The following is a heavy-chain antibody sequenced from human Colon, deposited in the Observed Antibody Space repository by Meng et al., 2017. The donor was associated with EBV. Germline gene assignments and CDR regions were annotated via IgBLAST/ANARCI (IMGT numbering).Heavy chain of an antibody. CDR2: IYHSGST. V-gene: IGHV4-4*02. CDR1: GGSISSYNW. CDR3: AKVQSSGRFSWFDP. D-gene: IGHD3-10*01. Sequence: VRLQGAVPGLVKPSETLSLTGAVSGGSISSYNWWSWVRLAPGKGLEWIGEIYHSGSTNSNPSLRSRLTLSVDKSKNQISLKLTSVTAADTALYYCAKVQSSGRFSWFDPWGQGTLVTVSS. J-gene: IGHJ5*02.